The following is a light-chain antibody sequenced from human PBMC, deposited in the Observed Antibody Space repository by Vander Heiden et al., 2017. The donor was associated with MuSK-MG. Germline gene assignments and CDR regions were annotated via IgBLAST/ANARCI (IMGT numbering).Light chain of an antibody. J-gene: IGKJ3*01. CDR2: GAS. V-gene: IGKV3-20*01. CDR3: QQYGSSPFT. Sequence: EIVLTQSPGTLSLSPGERATLSCRASQTVSTNYLAWYRQKPGQAPRLLVYGASSRATGIPDRFSGSGSGTDFTLTINRLEPEDFAVYYCQQYGSSPFTFGPGTKVDFK. CDR1: QTVSTNY.